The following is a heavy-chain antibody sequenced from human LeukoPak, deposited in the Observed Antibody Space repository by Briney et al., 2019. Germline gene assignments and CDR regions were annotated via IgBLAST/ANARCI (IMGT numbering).Heavy chain of an antibody. Sequence: GGSLTLSCAAFGFTFSSYWIHWVRQAPGKGPVWVSRINSDGTSTTYADPVKGRFTISRDSAKNTMYLQMNSLRAEDTAVYYCVRGGGADRPYGLDVWGQGTTVTVS. CDR2: INSDGTST. J-gene: IGHJ6*02. D-gene: IGHD6-6*01. CDR1: GFTFSSYW. V-gene: IGHV3-74*01. CDR3: VRGGGADRPYGLDV.